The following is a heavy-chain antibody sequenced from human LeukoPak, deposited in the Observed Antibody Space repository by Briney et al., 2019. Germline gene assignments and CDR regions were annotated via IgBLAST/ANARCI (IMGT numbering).Heavy chain of an antibody. J-gene: IGHJ4*02. CDR3: ARERRVWGSYRYILDY. CDR2: IYSGGST. D-gene: IGHD3-16*02. Sequence: PGGSLRLSCAASGFTVSSNYMSWVRQAPGKGLEWVSVIYSGGSTYYADSVKGRFTISRDNAKNSLYLQMNSLRAEDTAVYYCARERRVWGSYRYILDYWGQGTLVTVSS. V-gene: IGHV3-53*05. CDR1: GFTVSSNY.